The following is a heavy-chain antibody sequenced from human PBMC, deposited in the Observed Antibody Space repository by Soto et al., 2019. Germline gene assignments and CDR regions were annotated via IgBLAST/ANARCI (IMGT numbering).Heavy chain of an antibody. V-gene: IGHV1-18*01. CDR2: ISGQIAKT. CDR1: GYSFHNYG. CDR3: ARGPPSGSFSLTPRY. D-gene: IGHD1-26*01. J-gene: IGHJ4*02. Sequence: QVQLVQSGPEVKKPGASVKVSCQASGYSFHNYGIIWVRQAPGQGLEWMGWISGQIAKTNYEQKFQGKVSMTTDTSTSIAYLALNTLTSDDTAIYFCARGPPSGSFSLTPRYWGQGTLVTVSS.